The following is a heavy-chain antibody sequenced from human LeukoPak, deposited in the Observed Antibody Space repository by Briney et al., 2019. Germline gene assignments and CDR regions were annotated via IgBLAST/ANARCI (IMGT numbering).Heavy chain of an antibody. CDR3: ARDKTSGGAFDI. CDR1: GSTFSDYY. CDR2: ISSSGSTI. D-gene: IGHD3-10*01. V-gene: IGHV3-11*04. Sequence: GGSLRLSCAASGSTFSDYYMSWIRQAPGKGLEWVSYISSSGSTIYYTDSVKGRFTISRDNAKNSLYLQMNSLRAEDTSVYYCARDKTSGGAFDIWGQGTMVTVSS. J-gene: IGHJ3*02.